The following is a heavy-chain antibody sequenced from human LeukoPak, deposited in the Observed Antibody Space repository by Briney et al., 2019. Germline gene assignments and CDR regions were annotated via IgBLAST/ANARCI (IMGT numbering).Heavy chain of an antibody. J-gene: IGHJ5*02. CDR2: ISPYNGHT. V-gene: IGHV1-18*01. Sequence: GASVKLSCKASGYTFTNFGINWVRQAPGQGLEWMGWISPYNGHTIHAQKLQGRVTMTTDTSTSTASMELRSLRSDDTAVYYCARDQGFGIAAVKSCFDPWGQGTLVPVSS. CDR3: ARDQGFGIAAVKSCFDP. CDR1: GYTFTNFG. D-gene: IGHD6-13*01.